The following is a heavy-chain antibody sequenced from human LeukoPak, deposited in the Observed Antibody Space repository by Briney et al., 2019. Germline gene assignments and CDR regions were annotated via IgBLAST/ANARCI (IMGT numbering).Heavy chain of an antibody. J-gene: IGHJ5*01. D-gene: IGHD2-2*01. CDR2: IYYSGST. Sequence: NTSETLSLTCTVSGGSISSGGYYWSWIRQHPGKGLEWIGYIYYSGSTYYNPSLKSRVTISVDTSKNQFSLKLSSVTAADTAVYYCARDRKEPAGPSSGWFDSWGQGTLVTVSS. V-gene: IGHV4-31*03. CDR1: GGSISSGGYY. CDR3: ARDRKEPAGPSSGWFDS.